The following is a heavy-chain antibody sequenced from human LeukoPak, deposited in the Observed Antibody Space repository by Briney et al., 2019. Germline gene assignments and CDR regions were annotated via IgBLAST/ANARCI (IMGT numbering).Heavy chain of an antibody. CDR2: IYHSGST. J-gene: IGHJ4*02. CDR1: GYSISSGHH. Sequence: NPSETLSLTCAVSGYSISSGHHWAWFRQPPGKGLEWIGIIYHSGSTDYNPSLKSRVTISVDTSKNQFSLKLSSVTAADTAVYYCASDSSNRWCFFWGQGTLVTVSS. V-gene: IGHV4-38-2*01. CDR3: ASDSSNRWCFF. D-gene: IGHD2-2*01.